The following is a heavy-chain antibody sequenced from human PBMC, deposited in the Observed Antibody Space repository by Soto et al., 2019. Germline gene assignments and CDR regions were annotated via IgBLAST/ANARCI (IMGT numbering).Heavy chain of an antibody. Sequence: EVQLLESGGGLVQPGGSLRLSCGGSGFTFNSYAMTWVRQAPGKGLEWVSAISGSFCTTYYANSVKGRFTISRYQSKDKLYLQMNSLRAEDTAIYYCAKDRQYGSGTYYDSYLEYWGQGTLVTVSS. CDR1: GFTFNSYA. J-gene: IGHJ4*02. CDR3: AKDRQYGSGTYYDSYLEY. CDR2: ISGSFCTT. V-gene: IGHV3-23*01. D-gene: IGHD3-10*01.